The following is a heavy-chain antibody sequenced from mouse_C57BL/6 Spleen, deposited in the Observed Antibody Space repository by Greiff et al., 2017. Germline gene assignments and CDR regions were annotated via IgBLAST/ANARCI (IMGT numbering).Heavy chain of an antibody. CDR3: ARDHYSNYYFDY. CDR1: GYTFTSYW. V-gene: IGHV1-55*01. CDR2: IYPGSGST. Sequence: QVQLQQPGAELVKPGASVKMSCKASGYTFTSYWITWVKQRPGQGLEWIGDIYPGSGSTNYNEKFKSKATLTVDTSSSTAYMQLSSLTSEDSAVYYCARDHYSNYYFDYWGQGTTLTVSS. D-gene: IGHD2-5*01. J-gene: IGHJ2*01.